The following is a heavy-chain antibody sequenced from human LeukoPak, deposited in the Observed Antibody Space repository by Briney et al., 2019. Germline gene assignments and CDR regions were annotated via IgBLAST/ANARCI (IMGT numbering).Heavy chain of an antibody. D-gene: IGHD2-21*01. Sequence: GGSLRLSCAASGFTFSSYAMSWVRQAPGKGLEWVSAISGSGGSTYYADSVKGRFNISRDNSKNTLYLQMNSLRAEDTAVYYCAKQKDIVVVIATFDYWGQGTLVTVSS. CDR3: AKQKDIVVVIATFDY. V-gene: IGHV3-23*01. CDR1: GFTFSSYA. CDR2: ISGSGGST. J-gene: IGHJ4*02.